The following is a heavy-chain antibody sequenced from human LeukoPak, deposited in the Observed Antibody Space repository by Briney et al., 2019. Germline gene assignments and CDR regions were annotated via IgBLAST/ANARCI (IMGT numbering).Heavy chain of an antibody. J-gene: IGHJ4*02. V-gene: IGHV1-24*01. CDR2: FDPEDGET. CDR3: ATVYSSSVGDYFDY. CDR1: GYTLTELS. D-gene: IGHD6-6*01. Sequence: ASVKVSCKVSGYTLTELSMHWVRQAPGKGLEWMGGFDPEDGETIYAQKFQGRVTMTEDTSTDTAYMELSSLRSEDTAVYYCATVYSSSVGDYFDYWGQGTLVTVSS.